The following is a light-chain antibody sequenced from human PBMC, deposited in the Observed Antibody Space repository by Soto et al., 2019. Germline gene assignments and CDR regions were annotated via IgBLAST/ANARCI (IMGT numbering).Light chain of an antibody. CDR2: SNN. V-gene: IGLV1-44*01. CDR3: ATWDDSLKSLV. Sequence: QSVLTQPPSASGTPGQRVTISCAGKSSSFRTNAVIWYQQLPGSAPKLLMYSNNQRPSGVPDRFSGSKSGTSASLAISGLQSEDAADYYCATWDDSLKSLVFGGGTKLTVL. J-gene: IGLJ3*02. CDR1: SSSFRTNA.